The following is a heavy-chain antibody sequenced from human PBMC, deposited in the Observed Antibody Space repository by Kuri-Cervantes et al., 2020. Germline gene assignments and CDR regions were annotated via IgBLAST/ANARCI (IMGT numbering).Heavy chain of an antibody. CDR2: IYYSGST. CDR1: GGSISSSSYY. CDR3: ARGYGGWFGELLSTYYYYYGMDV. D-gene: IGHD3-10*01. J-gene: IGHJ6*02. V-gene: IGHV4-39*07. Sequence: LRLSCTVSGGSISSSSYYWGWIRQPPGKGLEWIGSIYYSGSTYYNPSLKSRVTISVDTSKNQFSLKLSSVTAADTAVYYCARGYGGWFGELLSTYYYYYGMDVWGQGTTVTVSS.